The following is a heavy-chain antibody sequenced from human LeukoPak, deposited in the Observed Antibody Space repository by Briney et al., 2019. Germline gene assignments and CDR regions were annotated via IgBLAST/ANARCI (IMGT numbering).Heavy chain of an antibody. Sequence: SSETLSLTCTVSGGSISSSSYYWGWIRQPPGKGLEWIGSIYYSGSTYYNPSLKSRVTISVDTSKNQFSLKLSSVTAADTAVYYCARHSGPYSSSWFDYWGQGTLVTVSS. J-gene: IGHJ4*02. CDR2: IYYSGST. D-gene: IGHD6-13*01. CDR1: GGSISSSSYY. V-gene: IGHV4-39*01. CDR3: ARHSGPYSSSWFDY.